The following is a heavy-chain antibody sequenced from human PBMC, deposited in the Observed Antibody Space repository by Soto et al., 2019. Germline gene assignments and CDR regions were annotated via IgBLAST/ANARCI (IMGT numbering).Heavy chain of an antibody. Sequence: GGSLRLSCAASGFTFSSYAMSWVRQAPGKGLEWVSAISGSGGSTYYADSVKGRFTISRDNSKNTLYLQMNSLRAEDTAVYYCAKDRDGYATVTTDAFDIWGQGTMVTVSS. CDR1: GFTFSSYA. D-gene: IGHD4-4*01. CDR3: AKDRDGYATVTTDAFDI. CDR2: ISGSGGST. J-gene: IGHJ3*02. V-gene: IGHV3-23*01.